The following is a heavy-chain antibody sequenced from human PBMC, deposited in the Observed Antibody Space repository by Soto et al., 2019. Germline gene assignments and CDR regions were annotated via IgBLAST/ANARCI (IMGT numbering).Heavy chain of an antibody. J-gene: IGHJ3*02. CDR2: ISGSGGST. D-gene: IGHD1-20*01. V-gene: IGHV3-23*01. Sequence: EVQVLESGGGLVQPGGSLRLSCAASGFTFNIYAMSWVRQAPGKGLEWVSDISGSGGSTYYADSVKGRFTISRDNSKNDLYVQRIGLRAADTAVYYCAKRPLTEGLKGALGACDIGGQGTMVTVSS. CDR3: AKRPLTEGLKGALGACDI. CDR1: GFTFNIYA.